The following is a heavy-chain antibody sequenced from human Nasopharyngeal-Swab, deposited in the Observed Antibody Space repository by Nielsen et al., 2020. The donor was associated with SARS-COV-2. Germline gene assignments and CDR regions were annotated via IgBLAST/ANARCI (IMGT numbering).Heavy chain of an antibody. V-gene: IGHV4-4*02. J-gene: IGHJ4*02. D-gene: IGHD6-13*01. CDR3: ARDRGGAAAGKRPYYFDY. Sequence: SETLSLTCAVSGGSISSSNWWSWVRQPPGKGLEWIGEIYHSGSTNYNPSLKSRVTISVDKSKNQFSLKLSSVTAADTAVYYCARDRGGAAAGKRPYYFDYWGQGTLVTVSS. CDR1: GGSISSSNW. CDR2: IYHSGST.